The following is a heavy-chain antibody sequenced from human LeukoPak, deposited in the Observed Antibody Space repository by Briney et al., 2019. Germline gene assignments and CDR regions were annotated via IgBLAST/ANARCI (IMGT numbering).Heavy chain of an antibody. V-gene: IGHV4-61*02. CDR3: ARADYYYMDV. Sequence: SQTLSHTRSLSGGSLSSGMYYGRWIRQPAGKGVEGMQPNYTSRRTTYTHALKSRVTISVDTPMNQFSLKLSSVTAADTGVYYCARADYYYMDVWGKGTTVTVSS. CDR1: GGSLSSGMYY. CDR2: NYTSRRT. J-gene: IGHJ6*03.